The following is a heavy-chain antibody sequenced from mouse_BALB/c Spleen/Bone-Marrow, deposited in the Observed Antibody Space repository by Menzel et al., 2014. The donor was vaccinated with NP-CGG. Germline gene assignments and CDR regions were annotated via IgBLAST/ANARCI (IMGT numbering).Heavy chain of an antibody. D-gene: IGHD2-4*01. CDR3: ARTGHDYYFDY. V-gene: IGHV1-69*01. J-gene: IGHJ2*01. Sequence: QVQLQQSGAELVMPGASVKMSCKASGYTFTDYWMHWVKQRPGQGLEWIGAIDTSDSYTSYNQKFKGKATLTVDESSSTAYMQLSSLTSEDSAVYYCARTGHDYYFDYWGQGTTLTVSS. CDR2: IDTSDSYT. CDR1: GYTFTDYW.